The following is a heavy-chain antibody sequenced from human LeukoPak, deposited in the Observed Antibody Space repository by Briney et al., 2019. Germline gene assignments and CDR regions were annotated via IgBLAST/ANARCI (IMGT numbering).Heavy chain of an antibody. CDR1: GFSFSDFY. D-gene: IGHD3-9*01. CDR2: ISSSGITI. CDR3: ARGGYDILTVDAFDI. V-gene: IGHV3-11*04. J-gene: IGHJ3*02. Sequence: GGSLRLSCVGSGFSFSDFYMSWIRQAPGKGLEWVSYISSSGITIHYADSVKGRFTISRDNAKNSVYLQMNSLRAEDTAVYYCARGGYDILTVDAFDIWGQGTMVTVSS.